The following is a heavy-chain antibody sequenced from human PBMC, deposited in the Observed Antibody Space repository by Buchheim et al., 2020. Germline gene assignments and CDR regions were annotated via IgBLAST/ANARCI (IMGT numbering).Heavy chain of an antibody. CDR1: GYTFTDHY. CDR2: INPNNGGT. CDR3: ASGIQFSYYYGMDL. Sequence: QVQLMQSGAEVKQPGASVKVSCKASGYTFTDHYLHWVRQAPGQGLKWIGWINPNNGGTNSALKFKGRVTMTRDASISTAYMELNSLRSDDTAVYYCASGIQFSYYYGMDLWGQGT. V-gene: IGHV1-2*02. D-gene: IGHD1-26*01. J-gene: IGHJ6*02.